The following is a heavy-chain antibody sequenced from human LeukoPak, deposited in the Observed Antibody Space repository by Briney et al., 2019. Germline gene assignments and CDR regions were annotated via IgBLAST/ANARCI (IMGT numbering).Heavy chain of an antibody. CDR1: GYTFNGYT. J-gene: IGHJ3*02. CDR3: ARERYFDWSLASNI. D-gene: IGHD3-9*01. CDR2: ISTGNGNT. Sequence: ASVKVSCKASGYTFNGYTMHWVRQAPGQGLEWMGWISTGNGNTQYSQKFQGRLTITRDTSASTIYMELSSLTSEDTAVYYCARERYFDWSLASNIWGQGTMVTVSS. V-gene: IGHV1-3*04.